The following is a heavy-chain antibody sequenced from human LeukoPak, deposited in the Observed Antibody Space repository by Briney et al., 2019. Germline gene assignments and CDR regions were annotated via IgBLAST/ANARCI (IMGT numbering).Heavy chain of an antibody. CDR1: GFTVSSNY. Sequence: PGGSLRLSCAASGFTVSSNYMSWVRQAPGKGLGWVSVIYSGGSTYYADSVKGRFTISRDNSKNTLYLQMNSLRAEDTAVYYCAREHYGSGIYYFDYWGQGTLVTVSS. V-gene: IGHV3-53*01. J-gene: IGHJ4*02. CDR3: AREHYGSGIYYFDY. CDR2: IYSGGST. D-gene: IGHD3-10*01.